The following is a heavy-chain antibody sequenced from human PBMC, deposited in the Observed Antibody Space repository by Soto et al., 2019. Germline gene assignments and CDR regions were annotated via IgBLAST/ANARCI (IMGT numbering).Heavy chain of an antibody. CDR2: ISGSGGST. CDR1: GFTFSSYA. V-gene: IGHV3-23*01. Sequence: GGSLRLSCAASGFTFSSYAMSWVRQAPGKGLEWVSAISGSGGSTYYADSVKGRFTISRDNAKNTLYLQMNSLRAEDTAVYYCARVSLYSSSSPYNMDVWGKGTTVTVSS. J-gene: IGHJ6*03. CDR3: ARVSLYSSSSPYNMDV. D-gene: IGHD6-6*01.